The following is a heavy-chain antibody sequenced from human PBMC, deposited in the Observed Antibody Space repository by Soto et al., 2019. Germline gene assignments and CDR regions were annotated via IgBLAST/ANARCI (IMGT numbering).Heavy chain of an antibody. CDR2: VISASGSV. D-gene: IGHD5-18*01. Sequence: QVQVVQSGAEVKKPGSSVKISCKASGRIFSSFPTSWVRQVPGQGHEWMGGVISASGSVTYAPKFQGRVTMTAVNSAGIGYMELTSLTAEDTAIYYCARVGSRDAYNYVLDQWGPGTMVTVSS. V-gene: IGHV1-69*06. J-gene: IGHJ1*01. CDR1: GRIFSSFP. CDR3: ARVGSRDAYNYVLDQ.